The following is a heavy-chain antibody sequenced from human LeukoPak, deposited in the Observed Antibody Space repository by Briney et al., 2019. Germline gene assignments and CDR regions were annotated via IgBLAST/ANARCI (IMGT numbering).Heavy chain of an antibody. CDR2: ISGSGGST. CDR1: GFTFSSYA. J-gene: IGHJ4*02. V-gene: IGHV3-23*01. CDR3: ATSRGVDYGDYYFDY. Sequence: GGSLRLSCAASGFTFSSYAMSWVRQAPGKGLEWVSAISGSGGSTYYADSVKGRFTISRDNSKNTLYLQMNSLRAEDTAVYYCATSRGVDYGDYYFDYWGRGTLVTVSS. D-gene: IGHD4-17*01.